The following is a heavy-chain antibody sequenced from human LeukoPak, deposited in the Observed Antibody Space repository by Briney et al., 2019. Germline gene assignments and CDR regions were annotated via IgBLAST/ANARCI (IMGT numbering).Heavy chain of an antibody. CDR2: ISGSGGST. J-gene: IGHJ4*02. D-gene: IGHD6-13*01. CDR1: GFTFSSYA. Sequence: GGSLRLSCAASGFTFSSYAMSWVRQAPGKGLEWVSAISGSGGSTYYADSVKGRFTISRDNSKNTLYPQMNSLRAEDTAVYYCAKGPLSSWYYFDYWGQGTLVTVSS. CDR3: AKGPLSSWYYFDY. V-gene: IGHV3-23*01.